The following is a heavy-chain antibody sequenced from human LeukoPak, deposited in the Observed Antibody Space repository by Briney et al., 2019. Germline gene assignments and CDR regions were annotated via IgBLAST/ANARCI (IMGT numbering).Heavy chain of an antibody. J-gene: IGHJ4*02. Sequence: SETLYLTCAVYVGIFTGYYCSWIRQPPWKGLEWIGAINHSGSTNYNPSLKSRVTISVDTSKNQFSLKLSSVTAADTAVYYCARANLNNSSWTQINFDYWGQGTLVTVSS. V-gene: IGHV4-34*01. CDR2: INHSGST. CDR3: ARANLNNSSWTQINFDY. CDR1: VGIFTGYY. D-gene: IGHD6-13*01.